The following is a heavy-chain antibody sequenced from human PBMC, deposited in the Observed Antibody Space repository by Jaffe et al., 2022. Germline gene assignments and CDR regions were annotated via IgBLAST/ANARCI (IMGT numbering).Heavy chain of an antibody. CDR3: ARHARRYSSNDWFDP. CDR2: IYYSGGT. Sequence: QLQLQESGPGLVKPSETLSLTCSVSGGSISSNYYYWGWIRQPPGKGLEWIGSIYYSGGTYYNPSLKSRVTISVDTSKNQFSLKLSSVTAADTAVYYCARHARRYSSNDWFDPWGQGTLVTVSS. V-gene: IGHV4-39*01. J-gene: IGHJ5*02. CDR1: GGSISSNYYY. D-gene: IGHD6-13*01.